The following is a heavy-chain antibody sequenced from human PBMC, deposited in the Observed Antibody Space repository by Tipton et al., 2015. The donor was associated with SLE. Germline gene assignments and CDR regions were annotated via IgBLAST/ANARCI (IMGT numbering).Heavy chain of an antibody. J-gene: IGHJ4*02. CDR2: INYSGST. CDR3: ARSAGYGSNWAHFDY. D-gene: IGHD6-13*01. Sequence: TLSLTCAVYGGSFTGYYWAWIRQPPGKGLEWLGEINYSGSTSENSSLKSRLSMSADTSNNQLSLKLTSVTAADTAVYYCARSAGYGSNWAHFDYWGQGTLVTVSS. CDR1: GGSFTGYY. V-gene: IGHV4-34*01.